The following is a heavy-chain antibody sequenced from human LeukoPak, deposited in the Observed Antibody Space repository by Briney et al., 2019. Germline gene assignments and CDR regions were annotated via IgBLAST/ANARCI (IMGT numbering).Heavy chain of an antibody. CDR2: ISSRGGST. CDR1: GFTFGSYA. D-gene: IGHD7-27*01. Sequence: QPGGSVRLSCTDSGFTFGSYAMSWVGQAPRRGLEWVSSISSRGGSTFYTDSVRERLTISRDNSKNTLYLQMNSLRDEDTAVYYCAKDRSHWGWEVLYFWGQGNPVPVSS. J-gene: IGHJ1*01. CDR3: AKDRSHWGWEVLYF. V-gene: IGHV3-23*01.